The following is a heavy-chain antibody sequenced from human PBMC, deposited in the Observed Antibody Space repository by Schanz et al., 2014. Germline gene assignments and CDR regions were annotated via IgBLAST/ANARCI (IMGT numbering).Heavy chain of an antibody. CDR3: AKIWKAHHLTGRPGWSDGMDV. CDR2: ISYDGSHK. CDR1: GFTFSNFA. D-gene: IGHD3-3*01. Sequence: QVQLVESGGGLVKPGGSLRLSCAASGFTFSNFAIHWVRQAPGKGLEWVAVISYDGSHKDYADSVKGRFTISRDNSKNTLFLQMNSLRVEDTAIYYCAKIWKAHHLTGRPGWSDGMDVWGQGTTVTVSS. V-gene: IGHV3-30*04. J-gene: IGHJ6*02.